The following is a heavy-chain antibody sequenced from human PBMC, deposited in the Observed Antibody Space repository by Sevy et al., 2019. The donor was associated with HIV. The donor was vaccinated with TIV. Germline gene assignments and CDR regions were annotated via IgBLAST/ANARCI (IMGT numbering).Heavy chain of an antibody. V-gene: IGHV3-30-3*01. CDR2: ISYDINNK. J-gene: IGHJ4*02. D-gene: IGHD6-13*01. CDR1: GFTFFAYT. CDR3: ARAYSSWFGTVHY. Sequence: GGSLRLSCAASGFTFFAYTMHWVRQAPGKGLEWVALISYDINNKYYADSVKGRFTISRDNPKNTLFLHVNSLRPEDTAVYYCARAYSSWFGTVHYWGQGTLVTVSS.